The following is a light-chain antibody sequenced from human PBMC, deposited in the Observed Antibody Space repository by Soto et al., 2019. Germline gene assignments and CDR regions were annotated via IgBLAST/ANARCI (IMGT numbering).Light chain of an antibody. V-gene: IGKV3-20*01. CDR3: QQYAGPPAT. Sequence: EVVLTQSPATLSLSRAERATLSCGASQSLTTYLAWYQQKPDQAPRLLIYGISTRATDIPARFSGSGSGTEFTLTISRLEPEDFAVYFCQQYAGPPATYGRGTRLEIK. J-gene: IGKJ5*01. CDR1: QSLTTY. CDR2: GIS.